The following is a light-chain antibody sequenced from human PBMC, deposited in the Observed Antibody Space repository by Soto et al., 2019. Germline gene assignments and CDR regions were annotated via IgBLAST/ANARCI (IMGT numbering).Light chain of an antibody. CDR3: GTWDSSLSAGVV. V-gene: IGLV1-51*01. Sequence: QSVLTQPPSVSAAPGQKVTISCSGSSSNIGNNYVSWYQQLPGTAPKLLIYDNNKRPSGIPDRFSGSKSSTSATLGITGLQTGDEADYYCGTWDSSLSAGVVFGTGTKVTVL. CDR2: DNN. CDR1: SSNIGNNY. J-gene: IGLJ1*01.